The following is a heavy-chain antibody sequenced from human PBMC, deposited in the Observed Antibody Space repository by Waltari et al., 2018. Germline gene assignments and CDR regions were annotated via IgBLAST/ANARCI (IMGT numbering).Heavy chain of an antibody. CDR1: GGSFSGYY. V-gene: IGHV4-34*01. CDR3: ARAWGYWNYGGDY. J-gene: IGHJ4*02. CDR2: INHRGRT. D-gene: IGHD1-7*01. Sequence: QVQLQQWGAGLLKPSETLSLTCAVYGGSFSGYYWSWIRQPPGEGRGWSGEINHRGRTNYNRSLKSLVTISVDTSKNQFSLKRSSVTAADTAVYYCARAWGYWNYGGDYWGQGTLVTVSS.